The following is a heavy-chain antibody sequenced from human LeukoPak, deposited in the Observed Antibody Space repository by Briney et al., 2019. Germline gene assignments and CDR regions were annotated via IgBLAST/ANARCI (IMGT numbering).Heavy chain of an antibody. CDR2: IRGSGGRT. CDR3: AKGRGLRYCGGDCYMYYFDY. D-gene: IGHD2-21*02. J-gene: IGHJ4*02. CDR1: GFTFSSYA. V-gene: IGHV3-23*01. Sequence: GGSLRLSCAASGFTFSSYAMSWVRQAPGKGREWVSAIRGSGGRTYYEDCVKGRFTISRDNSKNSLYLQMNSLRAEETAVYYCAKGRGLRYCGGDCYMYYFDYWGQGTLVTVSS.